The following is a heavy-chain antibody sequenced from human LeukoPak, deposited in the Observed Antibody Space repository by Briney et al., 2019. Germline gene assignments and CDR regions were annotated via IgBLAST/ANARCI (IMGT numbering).Heavy chain of an antibody. D-gene: IGHD6-13*01. CDR3: ARAGQQLGAFDI. CDR1: GGSISSGGYS. CDR2: IYHSGST. Sequence: PSETLSLTCAVSGGSISSGGYSWSWIRQPPGKGLEWIGYIYHSGSTYYNPSLKSRVTISVDGSKNQFSLKLSSVTAADTAVYYCARAGQQLGAFDIWGQGTMATVSS. V-gene: IGHV4-30-2*01. J-gene: IGHJ3*02.